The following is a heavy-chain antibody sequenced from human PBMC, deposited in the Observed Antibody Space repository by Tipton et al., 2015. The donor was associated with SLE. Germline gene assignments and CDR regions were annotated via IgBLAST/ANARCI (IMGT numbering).Heavy chain of an antibody. D-gene: IGHD3-3*01. J-gene: IGHJ4*02. CDR2: ISTSGSST. Sequence: SLRLSCAASGFTFSDYEMNWVRQAPGKGLEWVSFISTSGSSTYYGDSVRGRFTTSRDNSKNTLFLQMNTLRAEDTAVYYCAKGTFWSGDYWGQGTLVTVSS. V-gene: IGHV3-48*03. CDR3: AKGTFWSGDY. CDR1: GFTFSDYE.